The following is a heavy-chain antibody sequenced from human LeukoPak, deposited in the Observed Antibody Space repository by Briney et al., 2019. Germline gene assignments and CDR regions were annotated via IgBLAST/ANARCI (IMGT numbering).Heavy chain of an antibody. D-gene: IGHD2-15*01. CDR1: GYTFTGYY. CDR2: INPNSGDT. Sequence: ASVKVSCKASGYTFTGYYIHWVRQAPGQGLEWMGWINPNSGDTNYAQKFQGRVTMTRDTSISTAYMELSRLRSDDTAVYYCARGYCSGGSCPLDYWGQGALVTVSS. J-gene: IGHJ4*02. V-gene: IGHV1-2*02. CDR3: ARGYCSGGSCPLDY.